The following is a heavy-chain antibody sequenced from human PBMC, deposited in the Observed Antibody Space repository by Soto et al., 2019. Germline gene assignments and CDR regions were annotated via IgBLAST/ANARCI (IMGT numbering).Heavy chain of an antibody. CDR1: GGTFSSYA. J-gene: IGHJ6*02. CDR3: ASRGGYDLGPYYYYGMDV. CDR2: IIPIFGTA. V-gene: IGHV1-69*01. Sequence: QVQLVQSGAEVKKPGSSVKVSCKASGGTFSSYAISWVRQAPGQGLEWMGGIIPIFGTANYAQKFQGRVTITADESTRTAYMELSSLRSEDTAVYYCASRGGYDLGPYYYYGMDVWGQGTTVTVSS. D-gene: IGHD5-12*01.